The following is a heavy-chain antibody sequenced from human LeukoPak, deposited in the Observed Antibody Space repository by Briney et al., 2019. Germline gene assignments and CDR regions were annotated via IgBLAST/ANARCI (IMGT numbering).Heavy chain of an antibody. D-gene: IGHD3-3*01. CDR3: ARARGYYDFWSGYDAFDI. CDR2: IIPIFGTA. J-gene: IGHJ3*02. V-gene: IGHV1-69*01. CDR1: GGTFSSYA. Sequence: ASVKVSCKASGGTFSSYAISWVRQAPGQGLEWMGGIIPIFGTANYAQKFQGRVTITADESTSTAYMELSSLRSEDTAVYYCARARGYYDFWSGYDAFDIWGQGTMVTVSS.